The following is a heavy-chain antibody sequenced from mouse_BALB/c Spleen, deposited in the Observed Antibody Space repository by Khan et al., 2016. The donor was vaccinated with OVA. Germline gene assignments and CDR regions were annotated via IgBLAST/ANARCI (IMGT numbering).Heavy chain of an antibody. CDR1: GSSLTSYG. Sequence: QVQLKESGPGLVAPSQSLSITCTVSGSSLTSYGLHWVRHPPGKGLEWLGVIWAGGSTNYNSALMSRLSLSKDNSKSQVFLNLNSLQTDDTAMYYCSGGDGYYDDAMDYWGQGTSVTVSS. V-gene: IGHV2-9*02. D-gene: IGHD2-3*01. CDR2: IWAGGST. J-gene: IGHJ4*01. CDR3: SGGDGYYDDAMDY.